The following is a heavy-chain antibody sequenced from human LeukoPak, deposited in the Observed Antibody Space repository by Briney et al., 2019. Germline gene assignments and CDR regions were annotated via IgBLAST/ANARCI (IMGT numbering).Heavy chain of an antibody. CDR3: ARGPASIAAAGTDDY. V-gene: IGHV3-20*04. J-gene: IGHJ4*02. D-gene: IGHD6-13*01. Sequence: GGSLRLSCAASGFTFDDYGMSWVRQAPGKGLEWVSGINWNGGSTGYADSVKGRFTISRDNSKNTLYLQMNSLRAEDTAVYYCARGPASIAAAGTDDYWGQGTLVTVSS. CDR1: GFTFDDYG. CDR2: INWNGGST.